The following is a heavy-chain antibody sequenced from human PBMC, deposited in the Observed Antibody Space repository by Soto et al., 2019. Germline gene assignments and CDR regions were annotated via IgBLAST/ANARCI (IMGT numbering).Heavy chain of an antibody. V-gene: IGHV1-2*02. CDR2: INPNSGGT. CDR3: ARDRIAAAGYYFHY. D-gene: IGHD6-25*01. CDR1: GYTCPGCY. Sequence: GASVKGSWKAFGYTCPGCYMHWMRQAPGQALEWMGSINPNSGGTNYAKKSQGRVTMTRDTSISTGYVELSRLRSGDTAVYYCARDRIAAAGYYFHYRGQGTLVTVSS. J-gene: IGHJ4*02.